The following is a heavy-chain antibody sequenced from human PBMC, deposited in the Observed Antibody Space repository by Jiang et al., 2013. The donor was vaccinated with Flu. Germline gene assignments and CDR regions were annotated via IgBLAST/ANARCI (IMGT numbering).Heavy chain of an antibody. J-gene: IGHJ2*01. Sequence: GLVKPPEALSLTCTVSGGSISTYYWSWIRQFPGKGLEWIGYIYYSGSTNYNPSLRNRVTISVDTSKSQFSLKVNSVTAADTAIYYCARGDHHNSGNYYFALWGRGTLVTVSS. CDR2: IYYSGST. CDR1: GGSISTYY. CDR3: ARGDHHNSGNYYFAL. D-gene: IGHD1-7*01. V-gene: IGHV4-59*13.